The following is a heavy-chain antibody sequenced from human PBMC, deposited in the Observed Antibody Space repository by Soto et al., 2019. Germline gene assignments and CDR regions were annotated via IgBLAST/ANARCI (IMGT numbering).Heavy chain of an antibody. Sequence: QVQLQESGPGLMKPSQTLSLTYTVSGGSISSAGYNWSWIRQHPGKGLEWIGYIYYSGSTYYNPSLKGRVTITGDTTKNQFSLKLSSVTAAYTAVYYCARYGSGTYYPTTFDSCGQGTMVTVSS. CDR2: IYYSGST. V-gene: IGHV4-31*03. D-gene: IGHD3-10*01. CDR3: ARYGSGTYYPTTFDS. J-gene: IGHJ4*02. CDR1: GGSISSAGYN.